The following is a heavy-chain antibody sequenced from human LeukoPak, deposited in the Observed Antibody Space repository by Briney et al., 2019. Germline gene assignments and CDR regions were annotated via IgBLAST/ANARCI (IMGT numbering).Heavy chain of an antibody. J-gene: IGHJ5*02. Sequence: SETLSLTCAVYGGSFSGYYWSWIRQPPGKGLEWIGEINHSGSTNYNPSLKSRVTISVDTSKNQFSLKLSSVTAADTAVYYCARGEPRVVPAARRVGWFDPWGQGTLVTVS. CDR3: ARGEPRVVPAARRVGWFDP. D-gene: IGHD2-2*01. CDR2: INHSGST. V-gene: IGHV4-34*01. CDR1: GGSFSGYY.